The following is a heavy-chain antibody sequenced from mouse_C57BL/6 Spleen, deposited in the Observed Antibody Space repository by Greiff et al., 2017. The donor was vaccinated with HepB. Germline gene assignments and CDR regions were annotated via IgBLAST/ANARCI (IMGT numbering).Heavy chain of an antibody. V-gene: IGHV1-54*01. CDR3: ARGELGAWFAY. Sequence: QVQLQQSGAELVRPGTSVKVSCKASGYAFTNYLIEWVKQRPGQGLEWIGVIKPGSGVTNYNEKFKGKATLTEDKSSSTAYMQLSSLTSEDSAVYFFARGELGAWFAYWGQGTLVTVSA. J-gene: IGHJ3*01. CDR2: IKPGSGVT. CDR1: GYAFTNYL. D-gene: IGHD4-1*01.